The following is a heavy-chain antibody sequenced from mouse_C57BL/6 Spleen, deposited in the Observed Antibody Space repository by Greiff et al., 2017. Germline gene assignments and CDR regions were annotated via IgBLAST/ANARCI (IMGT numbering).Heavy chain of an antibody. V-gene: IGHV14-4*01. Sequence: VQLQQSGAELVRPGASVKLSCTASGFNIIDDYMHWVKQRPEQGLEWIGWIDPENGDTEYASKFQGKATITADTSSNTAYLQLSSLTSEDTAVYYCTTGSDFDYWGQGTTLTVSS. CDR3: TTGSDFDY. CDR2: IDPENGDT. J-gene: IGHJ2*01. CDR1: GFNIIDDY.